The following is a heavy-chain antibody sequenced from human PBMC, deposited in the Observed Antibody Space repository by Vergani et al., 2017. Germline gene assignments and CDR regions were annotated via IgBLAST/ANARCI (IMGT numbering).Heavy chain of an antibody. CDR2: INAGNGNT. CDR1: GYTFTSYA. V-gene: IGHV1-3*01. Sequence: QVQLVQSGAEVKKPGASVKVSCKASGYTFTSYAMHWVRQAPGQRLEWMGWINAGNGNTKYSQKFQGRVTITRDTSASTAYMELSSLRSEDTAVYYCARVAYCGGDCYSHFDYWGQGTLVTVSS. J-gene: IGHJ4*02. D-gene: IGHD2-21*02. CDR3: ARVAYCGGDCYSHFDY.